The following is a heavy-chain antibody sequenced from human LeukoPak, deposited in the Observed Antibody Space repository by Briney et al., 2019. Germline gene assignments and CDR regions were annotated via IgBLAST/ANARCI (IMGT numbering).Heavy chain of an antibody. V-gene: IGHV2-70*12. CDR3: AHRLNYYDSSAYDY. D-gene: IGHD3-22*01. Sequence: SGPALVKPTQTLTLTCTFSGFSLSTTGMCVSWIRQPPGKALEWLARIDWDDDRYYSTSLKTRLTISKDTSKNQVVLTMTNMDPVDTATYYCAHRLNYYDSSAYDYWGQGTLVTVSS. CDR1: GFSLSTTGMC. CDR2: IDWDDDR. J-gene: IGHJ4*02.